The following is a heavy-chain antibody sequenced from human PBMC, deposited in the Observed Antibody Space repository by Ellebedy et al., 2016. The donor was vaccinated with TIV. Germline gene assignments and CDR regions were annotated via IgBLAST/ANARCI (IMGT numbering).Heavy chain of an antibody. CDR3: ARWFGELLYVRWFDP. CDR2: IYHSGNT. J-gene: IGHJ5*02. CDR1: GDSISRSSSY. V-gene: IGHV4-39*01. Sequence: SETLSLTCTVSGDSISRSSSYWGWIRQPPGTGLEWIGSIYHSGNTDYNPSLKSRVSISADTSKNQFSLRLSSVTAAETAVYYCARWFGELLYVRWFDPWGQGTLVTVSS. D-gene: IGHD3-10*01.